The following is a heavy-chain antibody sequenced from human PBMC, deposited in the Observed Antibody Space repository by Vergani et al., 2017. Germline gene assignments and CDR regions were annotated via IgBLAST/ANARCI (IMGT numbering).Heavy chain of an antibody. Sequence: EVQLLESGGGLVQPGGSLRLSCAASGFTFSSYAMSWVRQAPGKGLEWVSVIYSGGSTYYADSVKGRFTISRDNSKNTLYLQMNSLRAEDTAVYYCAKGLGDSSGYYYLDYWGQGTLVTVSS. V-gene: IGHV3-23*03. CDR1: GFTFSSYA. J-gene: IGHJ4*02. D-gene: IGHD3-22*01. CDR3: AKGLGDSSGYYYLDY. CDR2: IYSGGST.